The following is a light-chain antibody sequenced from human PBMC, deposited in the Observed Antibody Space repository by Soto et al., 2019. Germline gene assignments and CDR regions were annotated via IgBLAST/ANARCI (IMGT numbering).Light chain of an antibody. CDR2: DAS. J-gene: IGKJ4*01. CDR3: QQYGRSPLT. Sequence: EIVLTQSPDTLSLSPGERATLSCRASQSVKNNYLAWYQQKPGQAPRFLIYDASSRATGILDRFSGSGSGTHFTLTISRLEPEDFAVYYCQQYGRSPLTFGGGTKVEIK. CDR1: QSVKNNY. V-gene: IGKV3-20*01.